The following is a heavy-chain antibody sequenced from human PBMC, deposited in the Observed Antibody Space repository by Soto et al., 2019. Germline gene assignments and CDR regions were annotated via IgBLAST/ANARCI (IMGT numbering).Heavy chain of an antibody. Sequence: SETLSLTCAVSGYSISSGYYWGWLRQPPGKGLEWIGSIYHGGSTYYNPSLNSRVTLSIDMTNNHVSLILNSVTAEDAAVYFCVRRAITATTNWGAFDVWGQGTVVTVSS. CDR1: GYSISSGYY. D-gene: IGHD1-20*01. CDR3: VRRAITATTNWGAFDV. CDR2: IYHGGST. V-gene: IGHV4-38-2*01. J-gene: IGHJ3*01.